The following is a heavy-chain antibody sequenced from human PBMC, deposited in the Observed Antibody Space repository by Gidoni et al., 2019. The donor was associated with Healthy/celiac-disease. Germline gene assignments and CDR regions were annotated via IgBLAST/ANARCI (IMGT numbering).Heavy chain of an antibody. D-gene: IGHD6-19*01. CDR1: GGSFSGYY. CDR2: INHSGST. CDR3: ARGYEQWLPQGVFDY. Sequence: QVQLQQWGAGLLKPSETLSLTCAVYGGSFSGYYWSWIRQPPGKGLEWIGEINHSGSTNYNPSLKSRVTISVDTSKNQFSLKLSSVTAADTAVYYCARGYEQWLPQGVFDYWGQGTLVSVSS. J-gene: IGHJ4*02. V-gene: IGHV4-34*01.